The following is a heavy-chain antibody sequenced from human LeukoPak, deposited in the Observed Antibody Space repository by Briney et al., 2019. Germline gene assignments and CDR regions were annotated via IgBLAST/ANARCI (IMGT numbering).Heavy chain of an antibody. V-gene: IGHV1-3*01. CDR1: GYTFTSYA. D-gene: IGHD6-13*01. CDR3: ARVYLQWQQLVIDY. J-gene: IGHJ4*02. Sequence: GASVKVSCKASGYTFTSYAMHWVRQAPGQRLEWMGWINAGNGNTKYSQKFQGRVTITRDTSASTAYMEPSSLRSEDTAVYYCARVYLQWQQLVIDYWGQGTLVTVSS. CDR2: INAGNGNT.